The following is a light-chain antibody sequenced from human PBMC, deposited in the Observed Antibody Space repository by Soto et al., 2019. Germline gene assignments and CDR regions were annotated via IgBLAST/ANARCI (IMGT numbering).Light chain of an antibody. Sequence: QSVLTQPASVSGSPGQSITISCTGTSSDVGGSNYVSWYQQLPGKVPKLMIYDVSDRPSGASNRFSGSKSGNTASLTISGLQAEDEADYYCSSYTSSSLYVFGTGTKVTVL. CDR3: SSYTSSSLYV. J-gene: IGLJ1*01. CDR2: DVS. CDR1: SSDVGGSNY. V-gene: IGLV2-14*01.